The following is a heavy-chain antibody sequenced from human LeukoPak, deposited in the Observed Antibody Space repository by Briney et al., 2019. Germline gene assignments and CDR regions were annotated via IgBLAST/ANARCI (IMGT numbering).Heavy chain of an antibody. J-gene: IGHJ4*02. CDR1: GYTFAGYY. D-gene: IGHD5-24*01. CDR3: ARDRGAGYNWNLFDY. V-gene: IGHV1-2*02. Sequence: ASVKVSCKASGYTFAGYYMHWVRQAPGQGLEWMGWINPNSGGTNYAQKFQGRVTMTRDTSISIAYMELSRLRSDDTAVYYCARDRGAGYNWNLFDYWGQGTLVTVSS. CDR2: INPNSGGT.